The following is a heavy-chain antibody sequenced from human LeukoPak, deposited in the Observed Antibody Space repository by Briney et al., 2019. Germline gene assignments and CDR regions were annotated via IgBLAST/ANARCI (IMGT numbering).Heavy chain of an antibody. CDR1: GYTLTELS. D-gene: IGHD3-3*01. CDR3: ATGFTLRDFWAPYDY. V-gene: IGHV1-24*01. J-gene: IGHJ4*02. Sequence: GASVKVSCKVSGYTLTELSMHWVRQAPGKGREWRVGFDPEDGGTSYAQKFQGRVTMTEDTSTDTAYMELSSLRSEDTAVYYCATGFTLRDFWAPYDYWGQGTLVTVSS. CDR2: FDPEDGGT.